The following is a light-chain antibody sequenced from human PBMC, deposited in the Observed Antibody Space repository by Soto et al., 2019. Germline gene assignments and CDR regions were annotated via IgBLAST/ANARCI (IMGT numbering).Light chain of an antibody. CDR2: AAS. J-gene: IGKJ3*01. CDR1: QDIDIW. V-gene: IGKV1-12*01. Sequence: DIQMTQSPSSVSASVGDRVTITCRASQDIDIWLAWYQQKPGKAPKLLIYAASSLQSGVPFRFNGSGSGTDFTLTISSLQPEDFATYYCQQANIFPFTFGPGTKVDIK. CDR3: QQANIFPFT.